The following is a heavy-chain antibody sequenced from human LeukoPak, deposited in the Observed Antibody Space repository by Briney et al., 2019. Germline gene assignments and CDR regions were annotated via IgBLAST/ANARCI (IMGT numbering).Heavy chain of an antibody. CDR2: ITASGTAM. Sequence: GGSLRLSCAASGFTFSSYSMNWVRQAPGKGLEWVSHITASGTAMFYADSVKGRFTISRDNAKNSLYLQMNNLRAEDTAVYYCVSFYEAYWGRGTLVTVSS. D-gene: IGHD2/OR15-2a*01. J-gene: IGHJ4*02. V-gene: IGHV3-48*01. CDR1: GFTFSSYS. CDR3: VSFYEAY.